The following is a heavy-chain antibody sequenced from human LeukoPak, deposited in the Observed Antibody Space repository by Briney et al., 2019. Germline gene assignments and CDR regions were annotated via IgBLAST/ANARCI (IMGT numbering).Heavy chain of an antibody. V-gene: IGHV4-39*07. CDR1: GGSISSSSYY. Sequence: SETLSLTCTVSGGSISSSSYYWGWIRQPPGKGLEWIGSIYYSGSTYYNPSLKSRVTISVDTSKNQFSLKLSSVTAADTAVYYCARDREDYYGSGSYYKEDYYMDVWGKGTTVTVSS. CDR2: IYYSGST. D-gene: IGHD3-10*01. CDR3: ARDREDYYGSGSYYKEDYYMDV. J-gene: IGHJ6*03.